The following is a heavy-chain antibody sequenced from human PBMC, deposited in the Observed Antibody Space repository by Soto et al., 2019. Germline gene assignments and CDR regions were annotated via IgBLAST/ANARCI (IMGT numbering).Heavy chain of an antibody. J-gene: IGHJ4*02. Sequence: QVQLVESGGGVVQPGRSLRLSCAASGFTFSSYGMHWVRQAPGKGLEWVAVISYDGSNKYYADSVKGRFTISRDNSKNTLYLQMNSLRAEDTAVYYCAKDFRIAVAGNFDYWGQGTLVTVSS. CDR3: AKDFRIAVAGNFDY. D-gene: IGHD6-19*01. CDR2: ISYDGSNK. V-gene: IGHV3-30*18. CDR1: GFTFSSYG.